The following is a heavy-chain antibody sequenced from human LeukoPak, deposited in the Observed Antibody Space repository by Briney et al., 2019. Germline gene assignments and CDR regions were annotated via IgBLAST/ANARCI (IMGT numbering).Heavy chain of an antibody. Sequence: GASVKVSCKASGYTFTSYGISWVRQAPGQGLEWMGWISAYNGNTNYAQKLQGRVTMTTDTSTSTAYMELRSLRSDDTAVYYCARDGYYDRSGYYYGGGANYWGQGTLVTVSS. V-gene: IGHV1-18*01. J-gene: IGHJ4*02. CDR2: ISAYNGNT. D-gene: IGHD3-22*01. CDR1: GYTFTSYG. CDR3: ARDGYYDRSGYYYGGGANY.